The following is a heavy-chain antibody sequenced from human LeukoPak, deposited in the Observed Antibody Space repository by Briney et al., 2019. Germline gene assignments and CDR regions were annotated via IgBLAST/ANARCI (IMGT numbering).Heavy chain of an antibody. J-gene: IGHJ4*02. CDR2: IYYSGST. Sequence: SETLSLTCTVSGGSISSYYWSWIRQPPGKGLEWIGYIYYSGSTNYNPSLKSRVTISVDTSKNQFSLKLSSVTAADTAVYYCARGRQGIAVAGTFDYWGQGTLVTVSS. CDR3: ARGRQGIAVAGTFDY. V-gene: IGHV4-59*01. CDR1: GGSISSYY. D-gene: IGHD6-19*01.